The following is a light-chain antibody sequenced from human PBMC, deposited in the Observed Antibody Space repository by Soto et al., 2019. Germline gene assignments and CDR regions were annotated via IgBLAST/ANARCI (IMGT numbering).Light chain of an antibody. Sequence: QSVLAQPPSASGTPGQRVTMSCSGSSSNSGSNYVYWYQQLPGTAPKLLIYRNNQRPSGVPDRLSGSKSGTSASLAISGLRSEDEADYYCAAWDDSLSGLYVFGTGTKVTVL. V-gene: IGLV1-47*01. CDR2: RNN. CDR3: AAWDDSLSGLYV. CDR1: SSNSGSNY. J-gene: IGLJ1*01.